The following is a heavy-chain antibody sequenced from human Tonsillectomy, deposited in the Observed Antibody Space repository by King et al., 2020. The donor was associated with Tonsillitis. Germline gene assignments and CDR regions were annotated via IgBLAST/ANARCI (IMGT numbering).Heavy chain of an antibody. V-gene: IGHV3-30*04. Sequence: QLVESGGGVVQPGRSLRLSCAASGFTFSSYAMHWVRQAPGKGLEWVAVISYDGSNKYYADSVKGRFTISRDNSKNTLYLQMNSLRAEDTAVYYCARDRNPRYYYYYYGMDVWGQGTTVTVSS. CDR3: ARDRNPRYYYYYYGMDV. CDR1: GFTFSSYA. CDR2: ISYDGSNK. J-gene: IGHJ6*02. D-gene: IGHD1-14*01.